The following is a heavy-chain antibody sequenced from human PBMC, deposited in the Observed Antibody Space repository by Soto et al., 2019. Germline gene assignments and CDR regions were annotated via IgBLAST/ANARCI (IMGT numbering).Heavy chain of an antibody. CDR3: AKGAGGSGSNAYFDY. CDR1: GFTFSSYG. J-gene: IGHJ4*02. Sequence: QVQLVESGGGVVQPGRSLRLSCAASGFTFSSYGMHWVRQAPGKGLEWVAVISYDGSNKYYADFVKGRFTISRDNSKNTLYLQMNSLRAEDTAVYYCAKGAGGSGSNAYFDYWGQGTLVTVSS. V-gene: IGHV3-30*18. CDR2: ISYDGSNK. D-gene: IGHD6-19*01.